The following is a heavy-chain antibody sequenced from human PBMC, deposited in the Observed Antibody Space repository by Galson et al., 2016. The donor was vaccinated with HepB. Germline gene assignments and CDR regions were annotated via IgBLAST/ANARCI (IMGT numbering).Heavy chain of an antibody. CDR1: GVSFSTYA. CDR2: IIPIFGTA. Sequence: SVKVSCKASGVSFSTYAINWVRQAPGQGLEWMGGIIPIFGTANYAQKFQGRVTITADASTSTAYMELSSLRSEDTAVYYCARDQGGVAGTYIFDYWGQGTLVTVS. CDR3: ARDQGGVAGTYIFDY. J-gene: IGHJ4*02. D-gene: IGHD6-19*01. V-gene: IGHV1-69*13.